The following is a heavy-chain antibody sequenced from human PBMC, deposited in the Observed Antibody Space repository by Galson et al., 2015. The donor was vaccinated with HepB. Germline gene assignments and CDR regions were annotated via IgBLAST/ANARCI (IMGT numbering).Heavy chain of an antibody. CDR1: GGSFSGYY. CDR2: INHSGST. CDR3: ARRQYRLRYFDWGTPRGMDV. D-gene: IGHD3-9*01. Sequence: LSLTCAVYGGSFSGYYWSWIRQPPGKGLEWIGEINHSGSTNYNPSLKSRVTISVDTSKNQFSLKLSSVTAADTAVYYCARRQYRLRYFDWGTPRGMDVWGQGTTVTVSS. J-gene: IGHJ6*02. V-gene: IGHV4-34*01.